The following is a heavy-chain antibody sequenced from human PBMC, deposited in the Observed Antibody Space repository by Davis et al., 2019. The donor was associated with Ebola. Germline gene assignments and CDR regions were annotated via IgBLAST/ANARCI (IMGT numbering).Heavy chain of an antibody. CDR1: GLTVSSNY. D-gene: IGHD5-12*01. CDR3: ARGDGYDDAFDI. J-gene: IGHJ3*02. CDR2: IFSGGST. Sequence: PGGSLRLSCAASGLTVSSNYMSWVRQPPGKGLEWVSVIFSGGSTYYGESVKGRFTISRDNSKNTLYLQMNSLRAGDTAVYYCARGDGYDDAFDIWGQGTMVTVSS. V-gene: IGHV3-53*01.